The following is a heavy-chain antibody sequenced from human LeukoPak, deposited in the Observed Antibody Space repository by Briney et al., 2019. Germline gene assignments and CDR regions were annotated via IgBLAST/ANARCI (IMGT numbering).Heavy chain of an antibody. V-gene: IGHV1-2*02. D-gene: IGHD6-13*01. J-gene: IGHJ4*02. CDR3: TKRHPGIAAEDY. CDR2: INPNSGGT. Sequence: GASVKVSCKASGYTFTRYYMHWVRQAPGQGLEWMGWINPNSGGTNYAQKFQGRVTMTRDTSISTAYMELSRLRSDDTAVYYCTKRHPGIAAEDYWGQGTLVTVSS. CDR1: GYTFTRYY.